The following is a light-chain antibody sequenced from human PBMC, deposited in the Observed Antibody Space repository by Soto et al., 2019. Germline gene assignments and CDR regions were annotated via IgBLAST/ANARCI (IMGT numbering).Light chain of an antibody. Sequence: SYELTQPSSVSVSPGQTARITCSGDVLAKKYARWFQQKPGQAPVLVIYKDSERPSGIPERFSGSSSGTTVTLTISGAQVEDAADYYCYSAADNKGVFGGGTKLTVL. J-gene: IGLJ2*01. V-gene: IGLV3-27*01. CDR3: YSAADNKGV. CDR2: KDS. CDR1: VLAKKY.